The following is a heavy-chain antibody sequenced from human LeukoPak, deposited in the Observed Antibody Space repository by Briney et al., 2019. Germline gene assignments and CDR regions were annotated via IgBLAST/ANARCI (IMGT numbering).Heavy chain of an antibody. J-gene: IGHJ6*02. CDR3: ARETAVGATSYYYYYGMDV. V-gene: IGHV4-59*12. Sequence: PSETLSLTCTVSGVSSSGTYWSWIRQPPGKGLEWIGYIYDTGSSNSNPSLRSRVTLSLDTSKNQFSLKLSSVTAADTAVYYCARETAVGATSYYYYYGMDVWGQGTTVTVSS. CDR1: GVSSSGTY. CDR2: IYDTGSS. D-gene: IGHD1-26*01.